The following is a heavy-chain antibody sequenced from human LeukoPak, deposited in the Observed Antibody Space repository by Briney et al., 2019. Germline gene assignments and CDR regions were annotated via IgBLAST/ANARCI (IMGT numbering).Heavy chain of an antibody. D-gene: IGHD3-9*01. CDR2: IYYSGST. CDR1: GGSISSHY. CDR3: AREATYDILTGYFHYVDV. V-gene: IGHV4-59*11. Sequence: SETLSLTCTVSGGSISSHYWSWIRQPPGKGLEWIGYIYYSGSTNYNPSLKSRVTISVDTSKNQFSLKLSSVTAADTAVYYCAREATYDILTGYFHYVDVWGKGTTVTVSS. J-gene: IGHJ6*03.